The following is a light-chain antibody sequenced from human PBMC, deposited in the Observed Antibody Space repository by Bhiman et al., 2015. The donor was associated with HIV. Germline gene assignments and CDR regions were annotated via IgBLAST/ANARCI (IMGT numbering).Light chain of an antibody. CDR3: SSLTSSLTYV. V-gene: IGLV1-40*01. CDR2: DNN. J-gene: IGLJ1*01. Sequence: QSMLTQPPSVSGAPGQRVTVSCTGSSSNIGAGYDVHWYRQLPGTAPKLFIYDNNNRPSGVPDRISGSTSGTSASLAITGLQAEDEADYYCSSLTSSLTYVFGTGTNVTVL. CDR1: SSNIGAGYD.